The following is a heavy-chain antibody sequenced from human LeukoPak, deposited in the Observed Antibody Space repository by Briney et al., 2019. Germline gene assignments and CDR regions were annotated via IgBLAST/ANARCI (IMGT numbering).Heavy chain of an antibody. D-gene: IGHD3-22*01. V-gene: IGHV3-23*01. Sequence: GGSLRLSCAASGFTFSSYAMSWVRQAPGKGLEWVSAIGGSGGSTYYADSVKGRFTISRDNSKNTLYLQMNSLRAEDTAVYYCAKDHYYDSSGYYHGAFDIWGQGTMVTVSS. J-gene: IGHJ3*02. CDR3: AKDHYYDSSGYYHGAFDI. CDR2: IGGSGGST. CDR1: GFTFSSYA.